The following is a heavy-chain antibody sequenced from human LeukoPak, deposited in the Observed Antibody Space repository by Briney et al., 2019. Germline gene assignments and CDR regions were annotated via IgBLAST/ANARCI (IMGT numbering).Heavy chain of an antibody. CDR1: GYNFRDYY. J-gene: IGHJ4*02. CDR3: ARGAEAETSPLDF. Sequence: ASVKVSCKASGYNFRDYYMHWVRQTPGQGLEWLGWINPKSGGTDYAQQFQGRVTMTRDTSSSTDYLEVRSLRSDGTAVYYCARGAEAETSPLDFWGQGTPVTVSS. CDR2: INPKSGGT. D-gene: IGHD6-13*01. V-gene: IGHV1-2*02.